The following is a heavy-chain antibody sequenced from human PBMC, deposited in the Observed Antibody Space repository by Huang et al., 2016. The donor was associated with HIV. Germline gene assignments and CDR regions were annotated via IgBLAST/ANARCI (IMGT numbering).Heavy chain of an antibody. D-gene: IGHD3-10*01. Sequence: QLQLQESGPGLVKPSETLSLTCTVSGGSIRSDNYYWGWIRQPPGKGLEWIGSIYYSGGTDYNPSLKSGVTITVDTSKNQFSLKMRSVTAADTAVYYCARLPGSITMIRGVITDPYWGQGTLVTVSS. CDR1: GGSIRSDNYY. J-gene: IGHJ4*02. CDR3: ARLPGSITMIRGVITDPY. CDR2: IYYSGGT. V-gene: IGHV4-39*01.